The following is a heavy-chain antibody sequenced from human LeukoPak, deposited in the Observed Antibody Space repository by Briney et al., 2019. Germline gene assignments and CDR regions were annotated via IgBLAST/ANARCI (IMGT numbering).Heavy chain of an antibody. CDR2: INWNGGST. D-gene: IGHD3-22*01. J-gene: IGHJ4*02. V-gene: IGHV3-20*04. Sequence: GGSLRLSCAASGFTFDDYGMSWVRQAPGKGLEWVSGINWNGGSTGYADSVKGRFTISRDNAKNSLYLQMNSLRAEDTAVYYCAKDKQYYYDIDYWGQGTLVTVSS. CDR1: GFTFDDYG. CDR3: AKDKQYYYDIDY.